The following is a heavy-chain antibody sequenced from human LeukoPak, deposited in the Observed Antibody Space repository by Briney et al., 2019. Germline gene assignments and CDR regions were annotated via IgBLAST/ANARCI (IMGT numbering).Heavy chain of an antibody. CDR1: GDSITNSY. J-gene: IGHJ4*02. D-gene: IGHD1-1*01. CDR3: ARAPIGSVDY. CDR2: IYYTGYT. V-gene: IGHV4-59*01. Sequence: PSETLSLTCTVFGDSITNSYWTWIRLPLGKGLEWVASIYYTGYTNYIPSLKSRVSISVDSSKNQLSLKLISVTAADTAVYYCARAPIGSVDYWGPGAQVTVSS.